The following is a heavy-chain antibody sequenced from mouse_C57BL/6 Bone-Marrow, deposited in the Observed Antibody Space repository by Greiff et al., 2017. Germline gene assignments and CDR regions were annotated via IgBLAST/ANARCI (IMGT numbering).Heavy chain of an antibody. J-gene: IGHJ4*01. CDR1: GYTFTDYN. Sequence: VQLQQSGPELVKPGASVKMSCKASGYTFTDYNMHWVKQSHGKSLEWIGYINPNNGGTSYNQKFKGKATLTVNKSSSTAYMELRSLTSEESAIYYCAREGVLSHGRNYWGQGTSVTVSS. CDR2: INPNNGGT. D-gene: IGHD1-1*01. CDR3: AREGVLSHGRNY. V-gene: IGHV1-22*01.